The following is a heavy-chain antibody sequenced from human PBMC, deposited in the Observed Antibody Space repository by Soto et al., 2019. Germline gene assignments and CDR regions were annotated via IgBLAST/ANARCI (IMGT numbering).Heavy chain of an antibody. J-gene: IGHJ4*02. CDR2: IIAYNGNT. Sequence: GASVKVSFKASGYTFTSYGISWVRQAPGQGLEWMGCIIAYNGNTNYAQKLQGRVTMTTDTSTSTAYMELSSLRRDDTAKYYCVKDWVGGSNRYQLDYWGQGTVVTVSS. CDR1: GYTFTSYG. V-gene: IGHV1-18*01. D-gene: IGHD1-26*01. CDR3: VKDWVGGSNRYQLDY.